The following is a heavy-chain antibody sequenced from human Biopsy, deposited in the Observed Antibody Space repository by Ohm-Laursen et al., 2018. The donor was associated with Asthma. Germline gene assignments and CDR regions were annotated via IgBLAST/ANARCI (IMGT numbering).Heavy chain of an antibody. D-gene: IGHD3-16*01. V-gene: IGHV3-15*01. CDR3: TTGFWWTFDY. CDR1: GFTFSNAW. CDR2: IKSKTDGGTT. J-gene: IGHJ4*02. Sequence: GSLRLSCTASGFTFSNAWMSWVRQAPGKGLEWVGRIKSKTDGGTTDYAAPVKGRFTISRDDSKNTLYLLMNSLKTEDTAVYYCTTGFWWTFDYWGQGTLVTVSS.